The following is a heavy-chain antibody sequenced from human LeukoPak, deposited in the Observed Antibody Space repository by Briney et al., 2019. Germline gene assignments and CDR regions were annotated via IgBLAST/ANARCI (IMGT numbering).Heavy chain of an antibody. CDR1: GGSFSGYY. CDR2: INHSGST. Sequence: PSETLSLTCAVYGGSFSGYYWSWIRQPPGKGLEWIGEINHSGSTNYNPSLKSRVTISVDTSKNQFSLKLSSVTAADTAVYYCARDHYYGSGSYYRVFPFDYWGQGTLVTVSS. D-gene: IGHD3-10*01. CDR3: ARDHYYGSGSYYRVFPFDY. J-gene: IGHJ4*02. V-gene: IGHV4-34*01.